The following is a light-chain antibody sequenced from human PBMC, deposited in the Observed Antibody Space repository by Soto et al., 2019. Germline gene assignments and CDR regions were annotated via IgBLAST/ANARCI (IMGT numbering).Light chain of an antibody. CDR3: SSYSGTNNYV. Sequence: QSVLAQPPSASGSPGQSVTISCTGTSSDVGGYNFVSWYQQHPGKAPKLIIYEVTKRPSGVPDRFSGSKSANTASLTVSGLQAEDEADYYCSSYSGTNNYVFGTGTKVTVL. V-gene: IGLV2-8*01. CDR1: SSDVGGYNF. CDR2: EVT. J-gene: IGLJ1*01.